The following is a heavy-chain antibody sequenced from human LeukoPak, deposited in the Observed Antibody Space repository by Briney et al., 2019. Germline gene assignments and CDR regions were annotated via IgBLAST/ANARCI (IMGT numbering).Heavy chain of an antibody. Sequence: GGSLRLSCAASGFTFSSYAMSWVRQAPGKGLEWVSVTSGNGGRTYYADSVKGRFTISRDNSKNTLYLQMNSLRAEDTAVYYCAKVRDLDTVLGRFDNWGQGTLVTVSP. CDR2: TSGNGGRT. J-gene: IGHJ5*02. CDR3: AKVRDLDTVLGRFDN. D-gene: IGHD5-18*01. CDR1: GFTFSSYA. V-gene: IGHV3-23*01.